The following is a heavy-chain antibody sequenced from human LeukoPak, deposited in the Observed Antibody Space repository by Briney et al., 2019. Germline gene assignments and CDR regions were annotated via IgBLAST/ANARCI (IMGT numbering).Heavy chain of an antibody. CDR3: AKDWSEGSGSYIDY. Sequence: QSGGSLRLSCAASGFSFGNHAMHWVRQAPGKGLEWLAVTSYDGTRQYYADFVRGRFTISRENSKNTLYLHMNSLRVDDTAVYYCAKDWSEGSGSYIDYWGQGALVTVSS. J-gene: IGHJ4*02. CDR1: GFSFGNHA. CDR2: TSYDGTRQ. V-gene: IGHV3-30*04. D-gene: IGHD3-10*01.